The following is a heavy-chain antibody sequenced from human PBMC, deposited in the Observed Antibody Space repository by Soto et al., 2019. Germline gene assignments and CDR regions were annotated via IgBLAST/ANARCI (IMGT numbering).Heavy chain of an antibody. D-gene: IGHD6-13*01. CDR1: GFSLSTSGMC. CDR3: ARGCTYSSRWYNYYFDGMDV. CDR2: IDWDDDK. V-gene: IGHV2-70*01. J-gene: IGHJ6*02. Sequence: SGPTLVNPTQTPPLTCTFSGFSLSTSGMCVGWIRQPPGKALEWLALIDWDDDKYYSTSLKTRLTISKDTSKNQVVLTITNMDPVDTATYYCARGCTYSSRWYNYYFDGMDVWGQGTTVTVSS.